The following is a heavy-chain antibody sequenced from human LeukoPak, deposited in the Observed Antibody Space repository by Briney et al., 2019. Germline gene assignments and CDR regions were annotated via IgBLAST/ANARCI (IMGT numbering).Heavy chain of an antibody. CDR3: LQDYCISNSCFPGY. D-gene: IGHD2-2*01. V-gene: IGHV1-18*01. J-gene: IGHJ4*02. CDR1: GYTFTSYG. Sequence: ASVKVSCKASGYTFTSYGISWVRQAPGQGLEWMGWISAYNGNTKYAQNLQGRVTMTTDTSTSTAYMELSSLRSDDTAVYYCLQDYCISNSCFPGYWDQGTLVTVSS. CDR2: ISAYNGNT.